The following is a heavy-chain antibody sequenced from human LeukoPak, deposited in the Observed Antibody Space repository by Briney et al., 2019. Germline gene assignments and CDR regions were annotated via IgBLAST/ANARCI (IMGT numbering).Heavy chain of an antibody. D-gene: IGHD2-2*01. J-gene: IGHJ5*02. CDR3: AKNVGRLYWSTSCYDR. CDR2: VSDSGINT. V-gene: IGHV3-23*01. CDR1: GFTFNIYA. Sequence: GGSLRLSCAAPGFTFNIYALTSVRQAPGKGLEWISTVSDSGINTYYADSVKGWFTIDRDNYKHTLYLQLNSLRAEDTALYYCAKNVGRLYWSTSCYDRWGQGTLVTVSS.